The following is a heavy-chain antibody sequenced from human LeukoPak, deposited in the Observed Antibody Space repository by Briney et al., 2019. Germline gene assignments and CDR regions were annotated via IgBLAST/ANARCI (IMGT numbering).Heavy chain of an antibody. CDR3: ARAGQYSSSWYGYYYYMDV. V-gene: IGHV1-8*01. J-gene: IGHJ6*03. CDR2: MNPNSGNT. Sequence: ASVKVSCKASGYTFTSYDINWVRQATGQGLEWMGWMNPNSGNTGYAQKFQGRVTMTRNTSISTAYMELSSLRSEDTAVYYCARAGQYSSSWYGYYYYMDVWGKGTTVTVSS. D-gene: IGHD6-13*01. CDR1: GYTFTSYD.